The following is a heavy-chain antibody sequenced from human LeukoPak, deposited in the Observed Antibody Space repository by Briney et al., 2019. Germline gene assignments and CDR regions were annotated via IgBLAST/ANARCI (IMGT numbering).Heavy chain of an antibody. Sequence: GGSLRLSCAASGFTFSTYSMTWVRQAPGKGLEWVSYISSSSTIYYADSVKGRFTISRDNAKNSLDLQMNSLRDEDTAVYYCARRRSSSGSLGAFDIWGQGTRVTVSS. J-gene: IGHJ3*02. V-gene: IGHV3-48*02. D-gene: IGHD1-26*01. CDR2: ISSSSTI. CDR3: ARRRSSSGSLGAFDI. CDR1: GFTFSTYS.